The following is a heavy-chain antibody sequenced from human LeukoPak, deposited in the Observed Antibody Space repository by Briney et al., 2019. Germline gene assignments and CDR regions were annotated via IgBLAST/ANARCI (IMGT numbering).Heavy chain of an antibody. CDR3: ARQQAEWGWFDP. CDR1: GYTFTSYA. V-gene: IGHV1-3*01. D-gene: IGHD7-27*01. Sequence: GASVKVSCKASGYTFTSYAMHWVRQAPGQRLEWMGWINAGNGNTNYAQKLQGRVTMTTDTSTSTAYMELRSLRSDHTAVYYCARQQAEWGWFDPWGQGTLVTVSS. J-gene: IGHJ5*02. CDR2: INAGNGNT.